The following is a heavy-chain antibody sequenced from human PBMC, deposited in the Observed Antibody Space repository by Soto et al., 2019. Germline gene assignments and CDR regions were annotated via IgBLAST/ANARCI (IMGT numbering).Heavy chain of an antibody. V-gene: IGHV3-30*18. CDR1: GFTFSSYG. Sequence: QVQLVESGGGVVQPGRSLRLSCAASGFTFSSYGMHWVRQAPGKGLEWGAVISYDGSNKYYADSVKGRFTISRDNSKNTLYLQMNSLRAEDTAVYYCAKKIDSSSWYEISLDYWGQGTLVTVSS. J-gene: IGHJ4*02. CDR3: AKKIDSSSWYEISLDY. D-gene: IGHD6-13*01. CDR2: ISYDGSNK.